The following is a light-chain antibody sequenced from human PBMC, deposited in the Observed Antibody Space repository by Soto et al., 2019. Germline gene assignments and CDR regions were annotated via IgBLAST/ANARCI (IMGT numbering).Light chain of an antibody. V-gene: IGKV1-12*01. CDR3: QQSNSFPLT. CDR2: AAS. CDR1: QVISSR. J-gene: IGKJ4*01. Sequence: DMQMTQSPSSVSASVGDRVTITCRASQVISSRLAWYQQKPGKAPNLLIYAASSLQSGVPSRFSGSGSETDFTLTIGSLQPEDFATYYCQQSNSFPLTFGGGTKVDIK.